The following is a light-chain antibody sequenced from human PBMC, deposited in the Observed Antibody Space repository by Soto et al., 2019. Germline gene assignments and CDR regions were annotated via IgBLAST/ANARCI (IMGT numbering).Light chain of an antibody. CDR2: EVS. CDR3: TSYTSSTTLYV. Sequence: QSALTQPASVSGSPGQSISISCTGPSSDVGDYISVSWFQHHPGKAPKLMIYEVSNRPPGVSNRFSGSKSANTASLTISGLQAEDEADYYCTSYTSSTTLYVFGTGTKLTVL. V-gene: IGLV2-14*01. CDR1: SSDVGDYIS. J-gene: IGLJ1*01.